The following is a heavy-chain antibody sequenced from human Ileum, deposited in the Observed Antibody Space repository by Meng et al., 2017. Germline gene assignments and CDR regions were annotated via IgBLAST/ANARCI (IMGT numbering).Heavy chain of an antibody. Sequence: LRLSCTVSGDSINSGTFYWSWIRRHPGKGLEWIGNIYSSGTTYYNPSLNSRLSISVDSSENQFSLKLSSVTGADTAVYFCARVVGIYDSSGYRHPYYIDSWGQGTLVTVSS. CDR3: ARVVGIYDSSGYRHPYYIDS. V-gene: IGHV4-31*03. D-gene: IGHD3-22*01. J-gene: IGHJ4*02. CDR2: IYSSGTT. CDR1: GDSINSGTFY.